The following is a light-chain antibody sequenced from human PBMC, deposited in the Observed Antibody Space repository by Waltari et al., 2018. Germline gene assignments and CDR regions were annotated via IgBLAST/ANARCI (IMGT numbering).Light chain of an antibody. CDR2: KVS. V-gene: IGKV2-30*02. CDR3: MQGTHWPPWT. Sequence: SLVHSEGETYLNWFHQRPGQSPRSLIYKVSNRDSGVPERFSGSGSGTDFTLKISRVEADDVGIYYCMQGTHWPPWTFGQGTKVEIK. CDR1: SLVHSEGETY. J-gene: IGKJ1*01.